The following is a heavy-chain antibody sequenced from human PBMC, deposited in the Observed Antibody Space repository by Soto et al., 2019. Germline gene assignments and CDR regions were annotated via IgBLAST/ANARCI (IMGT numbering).Heavy chain of an antibody. CDR2: IRGDGRQT. CDR1: GFTFTSYG. D-gene: IGHD3-9*01. CDR3: ARDVGLDSDDFFAY. V-gene: IGHV3-23*01. J-gene: IGHJ4*02. Sequence: GGSLRLSCTASGFTFTSYGMGWVRQAPGKGLQWVSTIRGDGRQTHYTDSVKGRFSISRDNSKNTVYLQMDSLRAEDTAMYFCARDVGLDSDDFFAYWGQGTQVTV.